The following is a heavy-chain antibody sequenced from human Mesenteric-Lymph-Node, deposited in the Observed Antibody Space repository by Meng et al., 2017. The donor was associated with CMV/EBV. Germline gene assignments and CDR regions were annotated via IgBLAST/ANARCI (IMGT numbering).Heavy chain of an antibody. J-gene: IGHJ6*02. CDR3: ATSEDYSYAMDV. Sequence: GGSLRLSCAASGFTFSNSKMNWVRQAPGEGLEWVSSISGGGGFIYYAGSVKGRFTISRDNAKSSLYLQLNNVRAEDTAVYYCATSEDYSYAMDVWGQGTTVTVSS. CDR2: ISGGGGFI. CDR1: GFTFSNSK. V-gene: IGHV3-21*01.